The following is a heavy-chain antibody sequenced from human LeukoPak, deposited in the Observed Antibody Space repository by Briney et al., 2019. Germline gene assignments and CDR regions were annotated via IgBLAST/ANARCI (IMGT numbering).Heavy chain of an antibody. CDR3: ARYSESMTNWFDP. CDR1: GFTFSSYW. J-gene: IGHJ5*02. Sequence: GGSLRLSCAASGFTFSSYWMSWVRQAPGKGLEWVANIKQDGSEKYYVDSVKGRFTISRDNAKNSLYLQMNSLRAEDTAVYYCARYSESMTNWFDPWGQGTLVTVSS. V-gene: IGHV3-7*01. CDR2: IKQDGSEK. D-gene: IGHD6-6*01.